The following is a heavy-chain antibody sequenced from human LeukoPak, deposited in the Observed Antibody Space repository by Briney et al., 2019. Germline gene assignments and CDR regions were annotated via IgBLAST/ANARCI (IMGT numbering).Heavy chain of an antibody. CDR2: ISTNGGIT. CDR3: ARGKGIYCGGDCSALDY. V-gene: IGHV3-64*01. D-gene: IGHD2-21*02. Sequence: GGSLRPSCAVSGFTFSSYAMHWVRQAPGKGLEYVSAISTNGGITYYANSVKGRFTISRDNSKNTLYLQTGSLTAEDMAVYYCARGKGIYCGGDCSALDYWGQGTLVTVSS. CDR1: GFTFSSYA. J-gene: IGHJ4*02.